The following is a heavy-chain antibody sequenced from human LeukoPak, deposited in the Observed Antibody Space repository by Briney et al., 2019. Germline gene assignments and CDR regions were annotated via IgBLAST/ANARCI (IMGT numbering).Heavy chain of an antibody. D-gene: IGHD3-9*01. J-gene: IGHJ1*01. Sequence: SETLSLSCAVSGDSISSHYRSWIWQPAGKKLEWIGRIDMRGNTAKNPSLRTRVTMSLHTSRNQVTLSLSSVTAADTAVYYCAKGYFSDTSEY. V-gene: IGHV4-4*07. CDR1: GDSISSHY. CDR3: AKGYFSDTSEY. CDR2: IDMRGNT.